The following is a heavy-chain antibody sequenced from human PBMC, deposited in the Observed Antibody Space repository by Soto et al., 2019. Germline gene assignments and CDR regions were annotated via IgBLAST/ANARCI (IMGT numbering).Heavy chain of an antibody. J-gene: IGHJ3*02. D-gene: IGHD3-3*01. CDR3: AKDVSGAFDI. CDR2: ISYDGSNK. V-gene: IGHV3-30*18. Sequence: QVQLVESGGGVVQPGRSLRLSCAASGFTFSIYGMHWVRQAPGKGLEWVAVISYDGSNKYYADSVKGRFTISRDNSKNTLYLQMNSLRAEDTAVYYCAKDVSGAFDIWGQGTMVTVSS. CDR1: GFTFSIYG.